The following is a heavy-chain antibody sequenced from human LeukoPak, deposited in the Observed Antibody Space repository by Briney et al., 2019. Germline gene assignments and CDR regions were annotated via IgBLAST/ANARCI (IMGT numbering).Heavy chain of an antibody. J-gene: IGHJ5*02. D-gene: IGHD3-3*01. V-gene: IGHV3-30*02. CDR3: AKEIRDFWSGYLNNWFDP. CDR1: GFTFSSYG. Sequence: GGSLRLSCAASGFTFSSYGMHWVRQAPGKGLEWVAFIRYDGSNKYYADSVKGRFTISRDNSKNTLYLQMNSLRAEDTAVYYCAKEIRDFWSGYLNNWFDPWGQGTLVTVSS. CDR2: IRYDGSNK.